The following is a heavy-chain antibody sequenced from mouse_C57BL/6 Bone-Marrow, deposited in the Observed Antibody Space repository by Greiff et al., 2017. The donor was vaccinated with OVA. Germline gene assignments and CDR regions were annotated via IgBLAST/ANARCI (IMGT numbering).Heavy chain of an antibody. D-gene: IGHD2-13*01. CDR3: ARRSDSYYYAMDY. V-gene: IGHV1-59*01. Sequence: VQLQQPGAELVRPGTSVKLSCKASGYTFTSYWMHWVKQRPGHGLEWIGVIDPSDSYTNYNQKFKGKATLTVDTSSSTAYMQLSSLTCEDSAVYYCARRSDSYYYAMDYWGQGTSVTVSS. J-gene: IGHJ4*01. CDR1: GYTFTSYW. CDR2: IDPSDSYT.